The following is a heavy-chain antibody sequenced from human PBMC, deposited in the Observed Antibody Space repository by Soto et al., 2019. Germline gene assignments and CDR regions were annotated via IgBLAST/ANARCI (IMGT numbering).Heavy chain of an antibody. D-gene: IGHD3-22*01. CDR3: ARETYYYDSSGYSVHIDY. V-gene: IGHV1-3*01. Sequence: ASVKVSCKASGYTFTSYAMHWVRQAPGQRLEWMGWINAGNGNTKYSQKFQGRVTITRDTSASTAYMELSSLRSEDTAVYYCARETYYYDSSGYSVHIDYWGQGTLVTVSS. CDR2: INAGNGNT. CDR1: GYTFTSYA. J-gene: IGHJ4*02.